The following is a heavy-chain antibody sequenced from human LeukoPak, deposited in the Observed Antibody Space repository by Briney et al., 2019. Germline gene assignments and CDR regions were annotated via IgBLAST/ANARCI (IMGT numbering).Heavy chain of an antibody. D-gene: IGHD6-19*01. Sequence: GGSLRLSCAASGFTFSSYSMNWVRQAPGKGLEWVSSISSSSSYIYYADSVKGRFTISRDNAKNSLYLQMNSLRAEDAAVYYCARGSGSGWSLGWFDPWGQGALVTVSS. CDR3: ARGSGSGWSLGWFDP. CDR1: GFTFSSYS. V-gene: IGHV3-21*04. CDR2: ISSSSSYI. J-gene: IGHJ5*02.